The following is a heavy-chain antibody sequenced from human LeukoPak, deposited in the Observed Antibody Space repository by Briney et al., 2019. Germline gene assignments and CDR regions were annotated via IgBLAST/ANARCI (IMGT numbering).Heavy chain of an antibody. CDR3: ARDAIFGVVDY. D-gene: IGHD3-3*01. J-gene: IGHJ4*02. Sequence: GGSLRLSCAASGFTFSSYWMSWVRQAPGKGLEWVANIKQDGSEKYYVDSVKGRFTISRDNAKNSLYLQMNSLRAKDTAVYYCARDAIFGVVDYWGQGTLVTVSS. CDR2: IKQDGSEK. V-gene: IGHV3-7*01. CDR1: GFTFSSYW.